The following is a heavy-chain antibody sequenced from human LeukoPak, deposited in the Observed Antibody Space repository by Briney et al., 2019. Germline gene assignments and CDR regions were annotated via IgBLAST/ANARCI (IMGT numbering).Heavy chain of an antibody. Sequence: GASVKVSCKASGYTFTDYYMHWVRQAPGQGLEWMGWINPSSGGTNYAQKFQGRVTVTRDTSISTAYMELSSLRSEDTAVYYCARYMIRGYYYMDVWGKGTTVTVSS. J-gene: IGHJ6*03. CDR2: INPSSGGT. CDR3: ARYMIRGYYYMDV. CDR1: GYTFTDYY. V-gene: IGHV1-2*02. D-gene: IGHD3-22*01.